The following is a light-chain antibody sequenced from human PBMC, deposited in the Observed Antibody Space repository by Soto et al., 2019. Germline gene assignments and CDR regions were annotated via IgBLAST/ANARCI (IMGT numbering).Light chain of an antibody. V-gene: IGKV3-15*01. J-gene: IGKJ2*01. CDR1: QSVNVN. Sequence: EIVMTQSPATLSVSPGERATLSCRASQSVNVNLAWYQQKPGRTPRLLIHSASVRAAGIPARFSGSGSGTEFTLTISSLQSEDFAVYYCQQYNNWPPFTFGQGTKLDI. CDR3: QQYNNWPPFT. CDR2: SAS.